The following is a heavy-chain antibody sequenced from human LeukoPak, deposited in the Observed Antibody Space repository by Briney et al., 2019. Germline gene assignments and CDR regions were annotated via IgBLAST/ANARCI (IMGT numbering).Heavy chain of an antibody. V-gene: IGHV3-21*01. CDR2: IDSSSYNI. D-gene: IGHD3-22*01. Sequence: GGSLRLSCAASGFTFSNAWMSWVRQAPGKGLEWVSSIDSSSYNIYYADSVKGRFTISRDNAQSSVFLQMNSLRAEDTAVYYCARDLAYYYDRNYDWGQGTLVTVSS. CDR1: GFTFSNAW. J-gene: IGHJ4*02. CDR3: ARDLAYYYDRNYD.